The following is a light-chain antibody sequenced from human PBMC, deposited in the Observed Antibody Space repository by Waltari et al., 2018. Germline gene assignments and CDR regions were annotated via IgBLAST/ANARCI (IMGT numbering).Light chain of an antibody. J-gene: IGKJ1*01. V-gene: IGKV1-5*01. CDR1: QGISSW. CDR3: QQYNSYPWT. Sequence: DIQMTQSPSTLSASVGDRATITCRASQGISSWLAWYQQKPGKAPKVLIYDTSNLESGVPSRFSGSGSGTEFTLTISSLQADDFASYYCQQYNSYPWTFGQGTKVEIK. CDR2: DTS.